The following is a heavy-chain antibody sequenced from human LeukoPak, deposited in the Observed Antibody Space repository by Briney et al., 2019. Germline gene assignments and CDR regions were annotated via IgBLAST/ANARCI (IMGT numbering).Heavy chain of an antibody. D-gene: IGHD2-2*01. CDR2: IRYDGSNK. J-gene: IGHJ4*02. V-gene: IGHV3-30*02. CDR1: GFTFSSYG. Sequence: GGSLRLSCAASGFTFSSYGMHWVRQAPGKGLEWVAFIRYDGSNKYYADSVKGRFTISRDNSKNTLYLQMNSLRAEDTAVYYCTRHRIDCSSTSCSNLDYWGQGTLVTVSS. CDR3: TRHRIDCSSTSCSNLDY.